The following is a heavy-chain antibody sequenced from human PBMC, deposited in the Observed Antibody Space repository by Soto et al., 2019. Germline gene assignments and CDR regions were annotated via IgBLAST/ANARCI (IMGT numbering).Heavy chain of an antibody. Sequence: EVQLVESGGGLVQPGGSLRLSCAASGFTFSSYWMHWVRQAPGKGLVWVSRINSDGSSTSYADSVKGRFTISRDNAKNTLYLQMNRLRAEDTDVYYCARNRRSGYYLPPLWFDPWGQGNLVTVSS. D-gene: IGHD3-22*01. CDR2: INSDGSST. CDR3: ARNRRSGYYLPPLWFDP. V-gene: IGHV3-74*01. J-gene: IGHJ5*02. CDR1: GFTFSSYW.